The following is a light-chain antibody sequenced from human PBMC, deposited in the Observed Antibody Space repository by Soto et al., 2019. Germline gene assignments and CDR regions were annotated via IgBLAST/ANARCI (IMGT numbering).Light chain of an antibody. Sequence: QSVLTQPPSVSAAPGQKVTISCSGSSSNIGNNYVSWYQQLPGTAPKLLIYDNNKRPSGIPDRFSGSKSGTSATLGITGLQTGDEADYYCGTWDSSVSAYYVFGTGTKVTVL. CDR3: GTWDSSVSAYYV. V-gene: IGLV1-51*01. CDR1: SSNIGNNY. CDR2: DNN. J-gene: IGLJ1*01.